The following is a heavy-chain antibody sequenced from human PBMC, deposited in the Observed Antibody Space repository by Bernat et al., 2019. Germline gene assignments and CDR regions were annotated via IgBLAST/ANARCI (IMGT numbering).Heavy chain of an antibody. J-gene: IGHJ4*02. CDR3: ATHAPLDS. V-gene: IGHV3-7*03. CDR2: IKQDGNQK. CDR1: GINFGDCW. Sequence: EVQLVESGGDLVQPGGSLRLSCAASGINFGDCWMSWVRQAPGKGLEWVAYIKQDGNQKFYVDSVKGRFTISRDNAKNLLYLQMNNLRVEDTALYYCATHAPLDSWGQGTLVTVSS.